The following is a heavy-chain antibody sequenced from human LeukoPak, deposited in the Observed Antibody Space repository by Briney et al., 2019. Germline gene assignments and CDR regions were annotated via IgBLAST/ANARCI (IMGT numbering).Heavy chain of an antibody. Sequence: SVKVSFKASGGTFSSYAISWVRQAPGQGLEWMGGIIPIFGTANYAQKFQGRVTITADESTSTAYMELSSLRSEDTAVYYCARDPLRGGGFDYWGQGTLVTVSS. V-gene: IGHV1-69*13. D-gene: IGHD3-16*01. CDR2: IIPIFGTA. CDR1: GGTFSSYA. CDR3: ARDPLRGGGFDY. J-gene: IGHJ4*02.